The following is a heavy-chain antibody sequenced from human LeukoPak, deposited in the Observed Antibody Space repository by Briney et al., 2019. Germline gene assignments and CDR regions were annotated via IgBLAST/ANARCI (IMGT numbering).Heavy chain of an antibody. J-gene: IGHJ6*03. CDR2: IYYSGST. CDR3: ASTFIAVAGTPYYYYMDV. V-gene: IGHV4-39*07. Sequence: SETLSLTCTVSGGSISSSSYYWGWIRQPPGKGLEWIGSIYYSGSTYYNPSLKSRVTISVDTSKNQFSLKLSSVTAADTAVYYCASTFIAVAGTPYYYYMDVWGKGTTVTVSS. D-gene: IGHD6-19*01. CDR1: GGSISSSSYY.